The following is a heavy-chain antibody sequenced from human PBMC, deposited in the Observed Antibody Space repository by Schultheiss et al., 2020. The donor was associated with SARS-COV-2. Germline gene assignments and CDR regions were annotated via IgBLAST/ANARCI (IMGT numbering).Heavy chain of an antibody. CDR3: ARAQVARGWLQLGPSDY. J-gene: IGHJ4*02. CDR1: GFTFTNYN. Sequence: GGSLRLSCAASGFTFTNYNMNWVRQAPGKGLEWVSVIYSGGRTYYADSVKGRFTISRDNSKNTLYLQVNSLRAEDTAVYYCARAQVARGWLQLGPSDYWGQGTLVTVSS. V-gene: IGHV3-66*01. CDR2: IYSGGRT. D-gene: IGHD5-24*01.